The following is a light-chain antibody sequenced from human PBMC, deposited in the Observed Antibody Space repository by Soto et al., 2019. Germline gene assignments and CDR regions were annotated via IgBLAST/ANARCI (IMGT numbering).Light chain of an antibody. J-gene: IGLJ1*01. CDR2: TAG. Sequence: QSVLTQPRSASASPGQRVTISWSGGSSNIVSTTVAWYQHLPGTAPPRLIFTAGQRPSGVPGRFSCSKSGTSASLAISGLQSEDEADYFCSAWDNRLNGYVCGPGTKLPVL. CDR3: SAWDNRLNGYV. V-gene: IGLV1-44*01. CDR1: SSNIVSTT.